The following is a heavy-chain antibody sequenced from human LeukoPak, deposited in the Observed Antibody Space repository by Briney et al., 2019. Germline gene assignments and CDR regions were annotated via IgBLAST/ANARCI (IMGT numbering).Heavy chain of an antibody. CDR2: ISSSSSYI. Sequence: PGGSLRLSCAASGFTFSSYSMKWVRQAPGKGLEWVSSISSSSSYIYYADSVKGRFTISRDNAKNSLYLQMNSLRAEDTAVYYCATRIAATGLRDYWGQGTLVTVSS. D-gene: IGHD6-13*01. CDR1: GFTFSSYS. V-gene: IGHV3-21*01. CDR3: ATRIAATGLRDY. J-gene: IGHJ4*02.